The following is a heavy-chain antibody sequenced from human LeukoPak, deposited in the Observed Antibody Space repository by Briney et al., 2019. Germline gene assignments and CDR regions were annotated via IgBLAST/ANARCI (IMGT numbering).Heavy chain of an antibody. CDR1: GYSFTTYY. V-gene: IGHV5-10-1*01. D-gene: IGHD2-2*01. J-gene: IGHJ6*02. CDR2: IDPSDSYT. CDR3: ARRPVATYYYYGMDV. Sequence: GESLRISCQGSGYSFTTYYITWLRQMPGKGLEWMGRIDPSDSYTNYSPSFQGHVTISSDQSISTAYLQWSSLKASDTAIYYCARRPVATYYYYGMDVWGQGTTVTVSS.